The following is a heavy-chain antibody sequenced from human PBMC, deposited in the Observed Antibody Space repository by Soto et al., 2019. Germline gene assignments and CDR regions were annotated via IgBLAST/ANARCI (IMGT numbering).Heavy chain of an antibody. Sequence: TLSLTGTVSGGSISSGCYYWSWIRQHPGKGLEWIGYIYYSGSTYYNPSLKSRVTISVDTSKNQFSLKLSSVTAADTAVYYCARRAVRGVIIKDYGMDVWGQGTTVTVSS. J-gene: IGHJ6*02. V-gene: IGHV4-31*02. CDR3: ARRAVRGVIIKDYGMDV. CDR1: GGSISSGCYY. CDR2: IYYSGST. D-gene: IGHD3-10*01.